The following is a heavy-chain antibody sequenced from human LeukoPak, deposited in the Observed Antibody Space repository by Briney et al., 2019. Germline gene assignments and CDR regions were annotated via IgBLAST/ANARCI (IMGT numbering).Heavy chain of an antibody. CDR2: IYHSGST. CDR1: GGSISSGGYY. D-gene: IGHD6-13*01. J-gene: IGHJ4*02. V-gene: IGHV4-30-2*01. Sequence: PSQTLSLTCTVSGGSISSGGYYWSWIRQPPGKGLEWIGYIYHSGSTYYNPSLKSRVTISVDRSKNQFSLKLSSVTAADTAVYYCARDGRIAGDDYWGQGTLVTVSS. CDR3: ARDGRIAGDDY.